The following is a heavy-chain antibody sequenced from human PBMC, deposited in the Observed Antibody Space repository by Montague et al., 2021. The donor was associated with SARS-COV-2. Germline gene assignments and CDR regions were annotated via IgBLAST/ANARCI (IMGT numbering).Heavy chain of an antibody. V-gene: IGHV4-39*02. CDR1: GDSISSGHYF. Sequence: SETLSLTCSVSGDSISSGHYFWTWIRQPPGMGLEWIGYIYFSGNTYYHPSLKSRVTISIDTSKNHFSLSLSSVTAADSAVCYCARWGLDSAFDIWGLGTMVTISS. J-gene: IGHJ3*02. CDR2: IYFSGNT. CDR3: ARWGLDSAFDI. D-gene: IGHD7-27*01.